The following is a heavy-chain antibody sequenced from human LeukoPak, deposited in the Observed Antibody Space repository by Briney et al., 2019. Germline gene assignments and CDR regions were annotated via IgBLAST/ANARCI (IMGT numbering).Heavy chain of an antibody. J-gene: IGHJ4*02. Sequence: GGSLRLSCAASGVSASSIYMNWVRQVPGKGLEWLSLLYADGRTFYADSVKARSTISRDNSNNTLYLQMNSLRAEDTAVYYCARGARSGLYYFDSWGQGTLVTVSS. D-gene: IGHD3-10*01. CDR1: GVSASSIY. V-gene: IGHV3-66*01. CDR3: ARGARSGLYYFDS. CDR2: LYADGRT.